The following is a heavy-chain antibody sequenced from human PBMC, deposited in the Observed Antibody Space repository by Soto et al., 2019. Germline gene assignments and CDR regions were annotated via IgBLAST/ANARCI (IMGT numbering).Heavy chain of an antibody. Sequence: QVQLVQSGAEVKEPGASVKVSCKASGYTFTSYGISWVRQAPGQGLEWMGWISAYNGNTNYAQKLQGRVTMTTDTSTSTAYMELRSLRSDATAVYYCARDGVGYCISTSCLNWFDPWGQGTLVTVSS. CDR3: ARDGVGYCISTSCLNWFDP. CDR2: ISAYNGNT. CDR1: GYTFTSYG. V-gene: IGHV1-18*01. J-gene: IGHJ5*02. D-gene: IGHD2-2*03.